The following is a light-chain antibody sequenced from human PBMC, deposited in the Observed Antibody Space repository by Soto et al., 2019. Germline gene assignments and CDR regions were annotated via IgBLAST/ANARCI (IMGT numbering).Light chain of an antibody. V-gene: IGLV2-8*01. J-gene: IGLJ1*01. CDR3: GSYAGSSNV. Sequence: QSVLTQPPSASGSPGQSVAISCTGISSDVGGYNYVSWYQQHPGKAPKLMIYEVNKRPSGVPDRFSGSKSGNTASLTVSGLQAEDEADYYCGSYAGSSNVFGTGTKVTVL. CDR2: EVN. CDR1: SSDVGGYNY.